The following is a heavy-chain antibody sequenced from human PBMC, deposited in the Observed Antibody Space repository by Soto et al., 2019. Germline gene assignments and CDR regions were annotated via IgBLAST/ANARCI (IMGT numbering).Heavy chain of an antibody. CDR1: GGSTSSYY. D-gene: IGHD2-2*01. CDR3: ARHLLGYCSSTSCPIFDY. CDR2: IYYSGST. V-gene: IGHV4-59*08. J-gene: IGHJ4*02. Sequence: SETLSLTCTVSGGSTSSYYWSWIRQPPGKGLEWIGYIYYSGSTNYNPSLKSRVTISVDTSKNQFSLKLSSVTAADTAVYYCARHLLGYCSSTSCPIFDYWGQGTLVTVSS.